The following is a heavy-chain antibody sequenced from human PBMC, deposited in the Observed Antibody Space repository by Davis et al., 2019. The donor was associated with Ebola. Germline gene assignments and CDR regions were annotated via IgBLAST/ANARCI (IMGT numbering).Heavy chain of an antibody. V-gene: IGHV4-39*07. Sequence: MPSETLSLTCTVSGGSISSSSYYWGWIRQPPGKGLEWIGSIYYSGSTNYNPSLKSRVTISVDTSKNQFSLKLSSVTAADTAVYYCARSGGHYYDSSGYYSEYYFDYWGQGTLVTVSS. CDR2: IYYSGST. J-gene: IGHJ4*02. D-gene: IGHD3-22*01. CDR3: ARSGGHYYDSSGYYSEYYFDY. CDR1: GGSISSSSYY.